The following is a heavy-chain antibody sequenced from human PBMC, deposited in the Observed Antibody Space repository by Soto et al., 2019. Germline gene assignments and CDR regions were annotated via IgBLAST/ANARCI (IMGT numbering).Heavy chain of an antibody. Sequence: GGSLRLSCAASGFTFRSYAMYWVLQAPGKGLEWVAVISYDGSNKYYADSVKGRFTISRDNSKNTLYLQMNSLRAEDTAVYYCARVPRIAARTGPLDYWGQGPLVTVYS. D-gene: IGHD6-6*01. J-gene: IGHJ4*02. CDR2: ISYDGSNK. CDR3: ARVPRIAARTGPLDY. V-gene: IGHV3-30-3*01. CDR1: GFTFRSYA.